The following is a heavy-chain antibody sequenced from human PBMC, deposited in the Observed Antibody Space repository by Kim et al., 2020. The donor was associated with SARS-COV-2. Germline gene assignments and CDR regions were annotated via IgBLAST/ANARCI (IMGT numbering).Heavy chain of an antibody. Sequence: GGSLRLSCAASGFTFSSYWMHWVRQAPGKGLVWVSRINSDGSSTSYADSVKGRFTISRDNAKNTLYLQMNSLRAEDTAVYYCARRGEGFLEWLGYSGYYYYMDVWGKGTTVTVSS. CDR2: INSDGSST. J-gene: IGHJ6*03. CDR1: GFTFSSYW. V-gene: IGHV3-74*01. D-gene: IGHD3-3*01. CDR3: ARRGEGFLEWLGYSGYYYYMDV.